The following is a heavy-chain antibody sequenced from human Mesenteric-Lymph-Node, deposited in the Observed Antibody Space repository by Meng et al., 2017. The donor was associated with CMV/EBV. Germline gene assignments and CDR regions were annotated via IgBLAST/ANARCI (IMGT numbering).Heavy chain of an antibody. CDR1: FTSYY. CDR3: ARGGSLRAYDSSGYYGCDY. J-gene: IGHJ4*02. V-gene: IGHV1-46*01. Sequence: FTSYYMHWVRQAHGQGLEWMGIINPSGGSTSYAQKFQGRVTMTRDTSTSTVYMELSSLRSEDTAVYYCARGGSLRAYDSSGYYGCDYWGQGTLVTVSS. CDR2: INPSGGST. D-gene: IGHD3-22*01.